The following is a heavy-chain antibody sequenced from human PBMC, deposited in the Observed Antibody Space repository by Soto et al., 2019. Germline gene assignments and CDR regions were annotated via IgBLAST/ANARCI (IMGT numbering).Heavy chain of an antibody. CDR3: ARGGVRYSFDR. V-gene: IGHV4-59*01. CDR1: GGSLSNFY. Sequence: EPLSLTCTVSGGSLSNFYCYWIRQPPGKGLEWIGYVYYSGTTYYNPSLKSRVIISVDTSKSACSLSLTSVTAADTAVYYCARGGVRYSFDRWGQGTLVTVSS. J-gene: IGHJ5*02. CDR2: VYYSGTT.